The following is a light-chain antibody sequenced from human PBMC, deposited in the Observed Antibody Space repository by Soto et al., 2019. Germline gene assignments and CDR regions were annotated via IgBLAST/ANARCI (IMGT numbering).Light chain of an antibody. CDR3: CSYAGSSTSVV. CDR1: SSDVGSSNL. V-gene: IGLV2-23*01. CDR2: EGS. Sequence: QSALTQPASVSGSPGQSITISCTGTSSDVGSSNLVSWYQQHPGKAPKLLIYEGSKRPSGVSNRCSGSKSGNTASLTISGLKAEDEADDYCCSYAGSSTSVVFGGGTKVTVL. J-gene: IGLJ2*01.